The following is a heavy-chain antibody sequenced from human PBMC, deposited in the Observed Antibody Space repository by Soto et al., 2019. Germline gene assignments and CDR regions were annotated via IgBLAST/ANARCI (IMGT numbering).Heavy chain of an antibody. J-gene: IGHJ5*02. CDR3: ARGSWPYGLSGYYYFRWCDP. D-gene: IGHD3-22*01. CDR1: GGSFSGYY. Sequence: SETLSLTCAVYGGSFSGYYWSWIRQPPGKGLEWIGEINHSGSTNYNPSLKSRVTISVDTSKNQFSLKLSSVTAADTAVYYCARGSWPYGLSGYYYFRWCDPWGQVTLVSVS. V-gene: IGHV4-34*01. CDR2: INHSGST.